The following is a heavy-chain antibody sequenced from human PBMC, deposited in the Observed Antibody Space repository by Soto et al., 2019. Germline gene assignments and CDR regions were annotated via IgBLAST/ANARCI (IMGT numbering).Heavy chain of an antibody. CDR1: GYTFTSYY. CDR3: ARDLYGDDGMDV. Sequence: ASVKVSWKASGYTFTSYYMHWVRQAPGQGLEWMGIINPSGGSTSYAQKFQGRVTMTRDTSTSTVYMELSSLRSEDTAVYYCARDLYGDDGMDVWGQGTTVTVSS. CDR2: INPSGGST. V-gene: IGHV1-46*01. D-gene: IGHD4-17*01. J-gene: IGHJ6*02.